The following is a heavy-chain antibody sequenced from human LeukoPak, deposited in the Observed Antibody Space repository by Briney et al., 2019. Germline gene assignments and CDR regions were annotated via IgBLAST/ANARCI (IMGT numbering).Heavy chain of an antibody. CDR1: GFTVSGNY. CDR2: IKYDGTST. V-gene: IGHV3-74*01. Sequence: GGSLRLSCATSGFTVSGNYMSWVRQAPGKGLEWVSRIKYDGTSTSYADSVRGRFTISRDTAKNTLYLQMNSLRDEDTAVYYCAKSDWFDPWGQGTLVTVSS. CDR3: AKSDWFDP. J-gene: IGHJ5*02.